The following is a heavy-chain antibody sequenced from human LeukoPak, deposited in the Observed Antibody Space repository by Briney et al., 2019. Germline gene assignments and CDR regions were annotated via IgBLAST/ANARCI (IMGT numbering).Heavy chain of an antibody. J-gene: IGHJ4*02. CDR1: LGSISSYY. V-gene: IGHV4-59*01. CDR3: ARDYYGDFYFDY. Sequence: SETLSLTCTVSLGSISSYYWSSIRQPPGKGLEWIGYIYYRGSTNYNPSLKSRVTISVETSKNQFSLKLSSVTAADTAVYYCARDYYGDFYFDYWGQGTLVTVSS. CDR2: IYYRGST. D-gene: IGHD4-17*01.